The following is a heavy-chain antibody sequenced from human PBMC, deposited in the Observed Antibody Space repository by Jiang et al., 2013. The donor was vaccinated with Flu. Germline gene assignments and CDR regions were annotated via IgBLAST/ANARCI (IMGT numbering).Heavy chain of an antibody. CDR3: VRDITVAGTDFDY. J-gene: IGHJ4*02. CDR1: GFTFSNYE. Sequence: SLRLSCAASGFTFSNYEMNWVRRAPGKEPEWIAYVSTSGTTMYYAASVKGRFTVSRDNAKNSIYLQLNSLRAEDTAVYYCVRDITVAGTDFDYWGQGTLVTVSS. CDR2: VSTSGTTM. V-gene: IGHV3-48*03. D-gene: IGHD6-19*01.